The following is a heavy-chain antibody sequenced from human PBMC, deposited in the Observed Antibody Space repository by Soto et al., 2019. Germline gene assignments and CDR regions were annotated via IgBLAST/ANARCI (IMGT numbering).Heavy chain of an antibody. CDR3: ARWWMYAPRLDP. CDR1: GGSIGSGGYS. Sequence: SETPSLTSGVSGGSIGSGGYSWSWIRQPPGKGLEWIGYIYHSGNTYYNPSLKSRVTISVDRSKNQFSLKLSSVTAADTAVYYCARWWMYAPRLDPWGQGTLVTVAS. J-gene: IGHJ5*02. CDR2: IYHSGNT. D-gene: IGHD2-8*01. V-gene: IGHV4-30-2*01.